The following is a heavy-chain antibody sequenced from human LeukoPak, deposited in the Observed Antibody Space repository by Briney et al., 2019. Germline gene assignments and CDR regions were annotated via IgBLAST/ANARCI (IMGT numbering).Heavy chain of an antibody. D-gene: IGHD6-19*01. CDR3: ARGTDGMAAVFDY. Sequence: SETLSLTCAVYGGSFSGHFWSWIRQTPEKGLEWIGEINDSESTNYNPTPKSRVTISADMSKNQFSLKLSSVTAADTALYYCARGTDGMAAVFDYWGQGTLVTVSS. J-gene: IGHJ4*02. V-gene: IGHV4-34*01. CDR1: GGSFSGHF. CDR2: INDSEST.